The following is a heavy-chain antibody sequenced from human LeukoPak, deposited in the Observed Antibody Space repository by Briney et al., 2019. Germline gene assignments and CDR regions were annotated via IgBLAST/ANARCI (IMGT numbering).Heavy chain of an antibody. CDR1: GFTFRNYA. J-gene: IGHJ3*02. CDR3: AKDQTTVPNAFDI. CDR2: ITTGGRT. Sequence: GSLRLSCAASGFTFRNYAMTWVRQAPGKGLEWVSAITTGGRTFYADSMRGRLTISRDNAQNTLYLHLSSLRAEDTAIYYCAKDQTTVPNAFDIWGQGTMVTVSS. V-gene: IGHV3-23*01. D-gene: IGHD4-17*01.